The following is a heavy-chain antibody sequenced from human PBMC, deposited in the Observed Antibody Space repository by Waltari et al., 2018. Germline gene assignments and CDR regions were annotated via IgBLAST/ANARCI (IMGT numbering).Heavy chain of an antibody. Sequence: QVQLQESGPGLVKPSATLSLTCAVSGYSISSGYYWVWIRQPPAKGLEWIGSLHHSGSTDYNPSLRSRVTISVDTSKNQFSLKLSSVTAADTAVHYCARAVRCSGGSCESHYMDVWGKGTTVTVSS. CDR3: ARAVRCSGGSCESHYMDV. CDR2: LHHSGST. D-gene: IGHD2-15*01. J-gene: IGHJ6*03. V-gene: IGHV4-38-2*01. CDR1: GYSISSGYY.